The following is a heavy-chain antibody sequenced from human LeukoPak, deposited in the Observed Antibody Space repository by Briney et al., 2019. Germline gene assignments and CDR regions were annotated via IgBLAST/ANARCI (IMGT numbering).Heavy chain of an antibody. J-gene: IGHJ3*02. CDR1: GYTFTSYA. Sequence: VASVKVSCKASGYTFTSYATHWVRQAPGQRLEWMGWINAGNGNTKYSQKFQGRVTITRDTSASTAYMELSSLRSEDTAVYYCARGTGYSYGLDDAFDIWGQGTMVTVSS. V-gene: IGHV1-3*01. D-gene: IGHD5-18*01. CDR2: INAGNGNT. CDR3: ARGTGYSYGLDDAFDI.